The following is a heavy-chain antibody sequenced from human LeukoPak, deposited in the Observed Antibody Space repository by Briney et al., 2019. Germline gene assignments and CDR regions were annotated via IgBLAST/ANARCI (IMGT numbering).Heavy chain of an antibody. Sequence: GESLKISCKASGYRFTSYWIGWVRQMPGKGLEWVGIIYPSDSDARYSPSFQGQVTISADKSINTAYLQWSSLKASDTAMYYCARRNYDILTGYCNDYFDYWGQGTLVTVSS. D-gene: IGHD3-9*01. CDR2: IYPSDSDA. V-gene: IGHV5-51*01. CDR3: ARRNYDILTGYCNDYFDY. J-gene: IGHJ4*02. CDR1: GYRFTSYW.